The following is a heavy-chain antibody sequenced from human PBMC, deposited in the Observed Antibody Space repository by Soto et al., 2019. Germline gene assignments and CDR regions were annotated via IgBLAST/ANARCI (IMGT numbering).Heavy chain of an antibody. V-gene: IGHV4-31*03. CDR1: GGSINSGGYC. CDR2: ISYGGRT. D-gene: IGHD5-18*01. Sequence: QVQLQESGPGLVKPSQTLSLTCTVSGGSINSGGYCWSWIRQHPGKGLDWIGCISYGGRTSYNPSLKSRVTISVDTSKNQFSLKLTSVTAADTAGYYCSRGILVWGQGALITVSS. J-gene: IGHJ4*02. CDR3: SRGILV.